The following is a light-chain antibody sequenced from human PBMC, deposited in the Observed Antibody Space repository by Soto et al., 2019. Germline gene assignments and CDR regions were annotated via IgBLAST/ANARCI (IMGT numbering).Light chain of an antibody. CDR2: GAS. J-gene: IGKJ4*01. Sequence: EIVLTKSPGTLSLSPGERATLSCRASQSVSSSYLAWYQQKPGQAPRLLIYGASSRATGIPDRFSGSGSGTDFTLTISRLEPEDFAVYHCQQYGSLPLTFGGGTKVDIK. V-gene: IGKV3-20*01. CDR1: QSVSSSY. CDR3: QQYGSLPLT.